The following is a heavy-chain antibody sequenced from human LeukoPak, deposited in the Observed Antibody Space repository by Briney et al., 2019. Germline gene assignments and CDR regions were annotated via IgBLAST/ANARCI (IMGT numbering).Heavy chain of an antibody. J-gene: IGHJ6*02. CDR3: ARDNVTKVRGVITPYYYYYYGMDV. Sequence: SETLSLTCTVSGGSISSSSYYWGWIRQPPGKGLEWIGSIYYSGSTYYNPSLKSRLTISVDTSKNQFSLKLSSVTAADTAVYYCARDNVTKVRGVITPYYYYYYGMDVWGQGTTVTVSS. CDR2: IYYSGST. V-gene: IGHV4-39*07. D-gene: IGHD3-10*01. CDR1: GGSISSSSYY.